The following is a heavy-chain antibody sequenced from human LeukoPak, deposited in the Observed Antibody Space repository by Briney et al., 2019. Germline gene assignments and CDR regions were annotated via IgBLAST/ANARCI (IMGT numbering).Heavy chain of an antibody. CDR1: GGSFSGYY. Sequence: SETLSLTCAVYGGSFSGYYWSWIRQPPGKGLGWIGEINHSGSTNYNPSLKSRVTISVDTSKNQFSLKLSSVTAADTAVYYCARGSMRAAAGTGYWGQGTLVTVSS. V-gene: IGHV4-34*01. D-gene: IGHD6-13*01. J-gene: IGHJ4*02. CDR3: ARGSMRAAAGTGY. CDR2: INHSGST.